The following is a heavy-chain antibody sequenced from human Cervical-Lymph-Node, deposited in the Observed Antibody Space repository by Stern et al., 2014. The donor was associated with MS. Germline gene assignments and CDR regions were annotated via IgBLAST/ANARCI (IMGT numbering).Heavy chain of an antibody. J-gene: IGHJ5*02. Sequence: EVQLVGSGGGLVQPGGSLRLSCVISGFTVNSNYMTWARQAPGKGLEFLSVIDSCGTTYYADSVKGRFTISRDDSKNTLFLQMNSLRPEDTAVYFCARGWLASWGQGTLVTVSS. CDR3: ARGWLAS. V-gene: IGHV3-66*02. CDR1: GFTVNSNY. CDR2: IDSCGTT. D-gene: IGHD6-19*01.